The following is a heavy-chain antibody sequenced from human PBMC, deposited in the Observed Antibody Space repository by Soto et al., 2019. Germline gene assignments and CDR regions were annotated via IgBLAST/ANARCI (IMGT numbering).Heavy chain of an antibody. D-gene: IGHD3-3*01. Sequence: QVQLVQSGAEVRKPGSSVKVSCKASRGTFSSNSFSWVRQAPGQGFEYMGGIIPTFGAANYAQRFKDRVTFTADESTTTVYMELSSLKPEEKAGNYWATPSRGHDFLLDFWGQGTLVSVSS. CDR2: IIPTFGAA. J-gene: IGHJ4*02. CDR1: RGTFSSNS. V-gene: IGHV1-69*01. CDR3: ATPSRGHDFLLDF.